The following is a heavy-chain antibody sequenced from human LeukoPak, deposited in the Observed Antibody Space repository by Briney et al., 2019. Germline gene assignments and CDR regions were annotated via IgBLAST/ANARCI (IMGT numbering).Heavy chain of an antibody. D-gene: IGHD1-7*01. Sequence: SETLSLTCIVSGGSISNYYWSWFRQPPGKGLEWIGYIYQTGATSYNPSLKSRVTMSLDTSKNQFSLTLSSVTAADTAIYYCARRATSGNYQMLHFDSWGQGILVTVSS. V-gene: IGHV4-59*08. CDR2: IYQTGAT. CDR3: ARRATSGNYQMLHFDS. CDR1: GGSISNYY. J-gene: IGHJ4*02.